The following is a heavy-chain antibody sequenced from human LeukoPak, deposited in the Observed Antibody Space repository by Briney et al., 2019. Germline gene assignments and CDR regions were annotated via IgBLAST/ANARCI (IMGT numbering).Heavy chain of an antibody. Sequence: SETLSLTCTVSDGSITNYYWSWIRQPPGKGLECIGYIYYSGSTNYNPSLKSRVTISVDTSKNQFSLKLSAVTAADTAVYYCARRTGYDTSGYYYYFDRWGQGTLVTVSS. D-gene: IGHD3-22*01. J-gene: IGHJ4*02. CDR2: IYYSGST. CDR1: DGSITNYY. CDR3: ARRTGYDTSGYYYYFDR. V-gene: IGHV4-59*08.